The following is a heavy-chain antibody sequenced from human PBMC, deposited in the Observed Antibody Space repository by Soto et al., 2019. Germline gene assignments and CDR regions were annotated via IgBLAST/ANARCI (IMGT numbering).Heavy chain of an antibody. J-gene: IGHJ4*02. CDR2: IYYSGST. CDR3: ARLAHCSGGSCYYYYFDY. D-gene: IGHD2-15*01. V-gene: IGHV4-59*08. Sequence: PSVTQRLTYTVSGGSISGYYWSWIRQPPGKGLEWIGYIYYSGSTNYNPSLKSRVTISVDTSKNQFSLKLSSVTAADTAVYYCARLAHCSGGSCYYYYFDYWGQGTLVTVSS. CDR1: GGSISGYY.